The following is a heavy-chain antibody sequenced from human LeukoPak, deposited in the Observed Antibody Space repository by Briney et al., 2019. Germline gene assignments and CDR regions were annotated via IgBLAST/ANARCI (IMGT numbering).Heavy chain of an antibody. J-gene: IGHJ4*01. D-gene: IGHD2-15*01. CDR3: ASALGYSFDY. CDR1: GCTISRYY. CDR2: IYYSGST. Sequence: SGTLSLTCTVSGCTISRYYWSWIRQPPGKGLEWIGYIYYSGSTNYNPSLKSRVTISVDTSKNQFSLKLSSVTAADTAVYYCASALGYSFDYWGTGTLVTASS. V-gene: IGHV4-59*01.